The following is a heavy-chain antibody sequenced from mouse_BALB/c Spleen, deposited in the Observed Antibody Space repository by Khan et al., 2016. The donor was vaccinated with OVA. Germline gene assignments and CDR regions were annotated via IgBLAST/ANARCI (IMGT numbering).Heavy chain of an antibody. CDR3: ARFHGGY. J-gene: IGHJ2*01. V-gene: IGHV9-1*02. Sequence: QIQLVQSGPELKKPGETVKISCKASGYTFTNYVMNWVKQSPGKGLKWMGWINTYTREPTYADDFKGRLAFSLETSASTAYLQINSLKNEDKATDFCARFHGGYWGQGTTLTVSS. CDR2: INTYTREP. CDR1: GYTFTNYV.